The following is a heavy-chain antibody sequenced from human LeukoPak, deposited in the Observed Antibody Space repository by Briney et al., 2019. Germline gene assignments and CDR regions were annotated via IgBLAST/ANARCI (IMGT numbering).Heavy chain of an antibody. CDR3: ARGRYYDSSGYHGFDP. J-gene: IGHJ5*02. CDR2: IIPILGIA. V-gene: IGHV1-69*02. Sequence: SVKVSCKVSGHRLSELSMHWVRQAPGKGLEWMGRIIPILGIANYAQKFQGRVTITADKSTSTAYMELSSLRSEDTAVYYCARGRYYDSSGYHGFDPWGQGTLVTVSS. D-gene: IGHD3-22*01. CDR1: GHRLSELS.